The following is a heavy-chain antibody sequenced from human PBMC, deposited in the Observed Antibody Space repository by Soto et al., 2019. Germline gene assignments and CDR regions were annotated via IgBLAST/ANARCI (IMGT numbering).Heavy chain of an antibody. D-gene: IGHD6-6*01. CDR1: GYIFTNFY. J-gene: IGHJ4*02. V-gene: IGHV1-46*03. Sequence: QVQLVQPGAEVKKPGASVKFSCKASGYIFTNFYIHWVRQAPGQGLEWIGIINPNGGSTNYAQNFQDGVTMTRDTSTSTVYMNLSSLRSEDTAVYYCTRGLASGDYWGQGTLITVSS. CDR2: INPNGGST. CDR3: TRGLASGDY.